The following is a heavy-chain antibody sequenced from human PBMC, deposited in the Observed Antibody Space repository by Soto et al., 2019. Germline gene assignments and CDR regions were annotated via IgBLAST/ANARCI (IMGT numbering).Heavy chain of an antibody. CDR1: GFSIRKYD. J-gene: IGHJ4*02. Sequence: PWGSLRLSCVGSGFSIRKYDMNWVRQAPGKGLEWVSGISGRGGSGRGLYADTVKGRLTIYRDNSKNTLYLEMNSLRAEETAVYYWAKELDDDSSAMDFWGQGTLVTVSS. CDR3: AKELDDDSSAMDF. CDR2: ISGRGGSGRG. V-gene: IGHV3-23*01. D-gene: IGHD3-22*01.